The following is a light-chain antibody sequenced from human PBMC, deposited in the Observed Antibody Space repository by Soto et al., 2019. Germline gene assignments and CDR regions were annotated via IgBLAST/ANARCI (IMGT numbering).Light chain of an antibody. Sequence: QSVLTQPPSASGAPGQTVIISCSGSSSNLGAPYDVNWFRQLPGTVPRLLTYGTNNRPSGDPDRFSGSNSGTSASLAISGLQAEYEADYSRHSYDSSLSGYVFGTGTK. V-gene: IGLV1-40*01. CDR3: HSYDSSLSGYV. CDR2: GTN. CDR1: SSNLGAPYD. J-gene: IGLJ1*01.